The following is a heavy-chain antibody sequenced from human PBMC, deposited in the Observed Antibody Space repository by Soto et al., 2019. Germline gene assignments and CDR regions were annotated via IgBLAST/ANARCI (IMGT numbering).Heavy chain of an antibody. Sequence: QVQLQESGPGLVKPSGTLSLTCAVSGGSISSSNWWSWVRQPPGKGLEWIGEIYHSGSTNYNPSLKSRVTITVDKPKTQFSLKLSSVTAAATAVYYCARDRGIYGSGSSYFDYWGQGTLVTVSS. CDR2: IYHSGST. V-gene: IGHV4-4*02. D-gene: IGHD3-10*01. J-gene: IGHJ4*02. CDR1: GGSISSSNW. CDR3: ARDRGIYGSGSSYFDY.